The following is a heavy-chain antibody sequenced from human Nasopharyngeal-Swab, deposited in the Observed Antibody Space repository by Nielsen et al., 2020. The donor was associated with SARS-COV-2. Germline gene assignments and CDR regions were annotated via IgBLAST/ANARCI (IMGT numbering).Heavy chain of an antibody. CDR1: GDSINSGDYY. CDR2: IYYSGNT. D-gene: IGHD3-16*01. J-gene: IGHJ4*02. Sequence: SETLSLTCTVSGDSINSGDYYWTWIRKHPGKGLEWIGYIYYSGNTYYNPSLKSRLTISVDTSKNQFSLKLSSVTAADTAVYYCARGIYTVLDYYFDYWGQGTLVTVSS. CDR3: ARGIYTVLDYYFDY. V-gene: IGHV4-31*03.